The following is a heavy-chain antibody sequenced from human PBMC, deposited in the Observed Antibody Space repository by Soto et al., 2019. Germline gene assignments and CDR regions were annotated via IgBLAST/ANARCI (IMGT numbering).Heavy chain of an antibody. CDR3: PPTRSQAPDFDY. Sequence: QITLKESGPTLVKPTQTLTLTCTFSGFSLSTSGVGVGWIRQPPGKALEWLALIYWDDDKRYSPSLKSRLTLTKDPSKTQSALTMPNMAPVDKAPYSSPPTRSQAPDFDYWGQGPLVTVSS. J-gene: IGHJ4*02. CDR1: GFSLSTSGVG. CDR2: IYWDDDK. V-gene: IGHV2-5*02.